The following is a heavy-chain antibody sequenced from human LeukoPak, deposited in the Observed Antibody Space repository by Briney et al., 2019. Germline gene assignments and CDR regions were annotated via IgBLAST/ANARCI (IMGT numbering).Heavy chain of an antibody. CDR3: AKDERQTAAAGPFDY. Sequence: GGSLRLSCAASGFTFSSYSMNWVRQAPGKGLEWVSYITSDSSTIYYADSVKGRFTISRVNAENSLYLQMDSLRAEDTAVYYCAKDERQTAAAGPFDYWGQGTLVTVSS. CDR2: ITSDSSTI. J-gene: IGHJ4*02. V-gene: IGHV3-48*01. D-gene: IGHD6-13*01. CDR1: GFTFSSYS.